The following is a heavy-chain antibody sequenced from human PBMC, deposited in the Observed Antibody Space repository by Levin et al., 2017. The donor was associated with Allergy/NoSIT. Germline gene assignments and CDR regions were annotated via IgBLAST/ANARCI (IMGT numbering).Heavy chain of an antibody. CDR3: ARESSWAFDI. D-gene: IGHD6-6*01. J-gene: IGHJ3*02. CDR2: ISSLGTDI. V-gene: IGHV3-11*01. Sequence: AGGSLRLSCAASVFSFSDYYMIWIRQAPGKGLEWISYISSLGTDIFYADSVKGRFTISRDNAKSSLYLQMNSLRDEDTAIYYCARESSWAFDIWGRGTVVTVSS. CDR1: VFSFSDYY.